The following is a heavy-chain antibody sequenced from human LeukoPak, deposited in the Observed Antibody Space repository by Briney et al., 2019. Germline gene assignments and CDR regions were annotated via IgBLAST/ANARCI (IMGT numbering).Heavy chain of an antibody. Sequence: PSETLSLTCTVSGGSISSYYWSWIRQPPGKGLEWIGYIYYSGSTNYNPSLKSRVTISVDTSKNQFSLKLSSVTAADTAVYYCARLGYCSSTSCYNEVDYWGQGTLVTVSS. CDR1: GGSISSYY. J-gene: IGHJ4*02. CDR3: ARLGYCSSTSCYNEVDY. V-gene: IGHV4-59*08. CDR2: IYYSGST. D-gene: IGHD2-2*02.